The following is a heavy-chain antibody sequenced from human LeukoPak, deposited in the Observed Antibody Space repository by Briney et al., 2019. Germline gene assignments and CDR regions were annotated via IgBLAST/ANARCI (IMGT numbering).Heavy chain of an antibody. CDR1: GFTFSSYS. CDR3: ARGFFDMDV. J-gene: IGHJ6*03. CDR2: ISSSSSYI. V-gene: IGHV3-21*01. D-gene: IGHD3-3*01. Sequence: PGGSLRLSCEASGFTFSSYSMNWVRQAPGKGLEWVSSISSSSSYIYYADSVKGRFTISRDNAKNSLYLQMNGLRADDTAVYNCARGFFDMDVWGKGTTVTVSS.